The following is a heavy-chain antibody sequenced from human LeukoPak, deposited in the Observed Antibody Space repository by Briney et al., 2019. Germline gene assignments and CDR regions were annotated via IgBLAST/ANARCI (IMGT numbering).Heavy chain of an antibody. D-gene: IGHD4-23*01. J-gene: IGHJ4*02. CDR3: ARDDPATVDYYFDY. Sequence: GGSLRLSCAASGFTFNNSAMHWVRQAPGKGLEWVALISYDGGNKYYADSVKGRFTISRDNSKNTLYLQMNSLKPEDTAVYYCARDDPATVDYYFDYWGQGTLVTVSS. V-gene: IGHV3-30-3*01. CDR1: GFTFNNSA. CDR2: ISYDGGNK.